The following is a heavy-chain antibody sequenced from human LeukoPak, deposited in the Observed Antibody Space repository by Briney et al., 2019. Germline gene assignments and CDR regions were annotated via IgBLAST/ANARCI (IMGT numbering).Heavy chain of an antibody. CDR1: GGSISSSSYY. Sequence: PSETLSLTCTVSGGSISSSSYYWSWIRQPAGKGLEWIGRIYTSGSTNYNPSLKSRVTISVHTSKNQFSLKLSSVTAADTAVYYCARGYYDFWSGYYHWFDPWGQGTLVTVSS. CDR2: IYTSGST. V-gene: IGHV4-61*02. D-gene: IGHD3-3*01. J-gene: IGHJ5*02. CDR3: ARGYYDFWSGYYHWFDP.